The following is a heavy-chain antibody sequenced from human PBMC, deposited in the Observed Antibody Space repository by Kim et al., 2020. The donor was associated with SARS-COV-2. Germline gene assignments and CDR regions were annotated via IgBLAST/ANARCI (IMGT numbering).Heavy chain of an antibody. CDR3: ARDGDYYDSSNWFDP. CDR1: GGTFSSYA. J-gene: IGHJ5*02. D-gene: IGHD3-22*01. CDR2: IIPIFGTA. V-gene: IGHV1-69*13. Sequence: SVKVSCKASGGTFSSYAISWVRQAPGQGLEWMGGIIPIFGTANYAQKFQGRVTITADESTSTAYMELSSLRSEDTAVYYCARDGDYYDSSNWFDPWGQGTLVTVSS.